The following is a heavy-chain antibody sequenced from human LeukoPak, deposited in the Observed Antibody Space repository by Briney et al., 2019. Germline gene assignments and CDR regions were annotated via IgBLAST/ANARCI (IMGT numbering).Heavy chain of an antibody. Sequence: GGSLRLSCAASGFSLSSYGMHWVRQAPGKGLEWVASIRYDGTNKYYGDSVRGRFTISRDNSKNTVYLQMNSLRADDTAVYYCAKHVYRGRSAGVAFDVWGQGTMVTVSS. J-gene: IGHJ3*01. CDR1: GFSLSSYG. D-gene: IGHD6-13*01. CDR3: AKHVYRGRSAGVAFDV. V-gene: IGHV3-30*02. CDR2: IRYDGTNK.